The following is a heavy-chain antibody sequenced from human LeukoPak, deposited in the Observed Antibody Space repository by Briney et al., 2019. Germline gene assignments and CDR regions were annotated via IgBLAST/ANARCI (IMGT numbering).Heavy chain of an antibody. Sequence: PGGSLKLSCAASGFTFSSYSMNWVRQAPGKGLEWVSSISGSSSYIYYADSVKGRFTISRDNAKNSLYLQMNSLRAEDTAVYYCARVETAAGTAWGQGTLVTVSS. J-gene: IGHJ5*02. CDR2: ISGSSSYI. V-gene: IGHV3-21*01. D-gene: IGHD6-13*01. CDR1: GFTFSSYS. CDR3: ARVETAAGTA.